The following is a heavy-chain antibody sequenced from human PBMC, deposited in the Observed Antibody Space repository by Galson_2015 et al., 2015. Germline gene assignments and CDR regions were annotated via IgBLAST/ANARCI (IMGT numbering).Heavy chain of an antibody. V-gene: IGHV3-33*01. D-gene: IGHD3-10*01. CDR3: ARDLMVRGRTSPPCY. Sequence: SLRLSCAASGFTFSSYGMHWVRQAPGKGLEWVAVIWYDGSNKYYADSVKGRFTISRDNSKNTLYLQMNSLRAEDTAVYYCARDLMVRGRTSPPCYWGQGTLVTVSS. J-gene: IGHJ4*02. CDR1: GFTFSSYG. CDR2: IWYDGSNK.